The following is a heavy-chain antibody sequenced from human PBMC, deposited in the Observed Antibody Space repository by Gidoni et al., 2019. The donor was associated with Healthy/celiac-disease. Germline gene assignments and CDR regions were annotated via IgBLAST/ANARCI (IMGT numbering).Heavy chain of an antibody. CDR3: ARDPITIFGVVILYYFDY. D-gene: IGHD3-3*01. J-gene: IGHJ4*02. CDR2: IYYSGST. Sequence: QLQLQESGPGLVKPSETLSLTCTVSGGSISSSSYYWGWIRQPPGKGLEWIGSIYYSGSTYYNPSLKSRVTISVDTSKNQFSLKLSSVTAADTAVYYCARDPITIFGVVILYYFDYWGQGTLVTVSS. V-gene: IGHV4-39*07. CDR1: GGSISSSSYY.